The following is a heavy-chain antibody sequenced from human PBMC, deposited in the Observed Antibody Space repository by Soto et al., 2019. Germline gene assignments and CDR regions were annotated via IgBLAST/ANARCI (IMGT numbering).Heavy chain of an antibody. J-gene: IGHJ4*02. CDR1: GFTFSSYG. Sequence: EVQLLESGGGLVQPGGSLRLSCAASGFTFSSYGMSWVRQAPGKGLEWVSSISGSGGSTYYADSVKGRFTISRDNFRNTLYPQMRSLRPADTAVYYCASRNEYSSGSYFPFDHWGQGALVSVSS. CDR3: ASRNEYSSGSYFPFDH. CDR2: ISGSGGST. D-gene: IGHD3-10*01. V-gene: IGHV3-23*01.